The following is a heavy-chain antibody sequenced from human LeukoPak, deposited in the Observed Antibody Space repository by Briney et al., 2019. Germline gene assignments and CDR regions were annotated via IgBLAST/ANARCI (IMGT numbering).Heavy chain of an antibody. V-gene: IGHV4-59*01. J-gene: IGHJ4*02. Sequence: SETLSLTCTVSGGSISNYYWSWIRQLPGKGLEWIGYIYYSGGTNYNPSLKSRVTILVDTSKNLISLRLSSVTAADTAVYYCARDLGQYFDYWGQGALVTVSS. CDR1: GGSISNYY. D-gene: IGHD3-16*01. CDR3: ARDLGQYFDY. CDR2: IYYSGGT.